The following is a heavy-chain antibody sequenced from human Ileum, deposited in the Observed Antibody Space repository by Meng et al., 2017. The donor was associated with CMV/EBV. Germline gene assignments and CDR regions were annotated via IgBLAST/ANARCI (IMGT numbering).Heavy chain of an antibody. D-gene: IGHD1-26*01. J-gene: IGHJ4*02. V-gene: IGHV3-21*01. CDR1: GFTFSSYS. CDR2: ISSSSSYI. CDR3: AREGKWELPPH. Sequence: CAASGFTFSSYSMNWVRQAPGKGLEWVSSISSSSSYIYYADSVKGRFTISRDNAKNSLYLQMNSLRAEDTAVYYCAREGKWELPPHWGQGTLVTVSS.